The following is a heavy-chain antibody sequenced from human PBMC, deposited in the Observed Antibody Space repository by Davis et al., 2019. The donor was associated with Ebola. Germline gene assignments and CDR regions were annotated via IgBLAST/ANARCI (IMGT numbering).Heavy chain of an antibody. D-gene: IGHD3-16*01. CDR3: ARRGTKYYYYGMDV. Sequence: ASVKVSCKASGYTFTSYGISWVRQAPGQGLKWMGWISAYNGNTNYARKLQGRVTMTTDTSTSTAYMELRSLRSDDTAVYYCARRGTKYYYYGMDVWGQGTTVTVSS. CDR1: GYTFTSYG. V-gene: IGHV1-18*01. CDR2: ISAYNGNT. J-gene: IGHJ6*02.